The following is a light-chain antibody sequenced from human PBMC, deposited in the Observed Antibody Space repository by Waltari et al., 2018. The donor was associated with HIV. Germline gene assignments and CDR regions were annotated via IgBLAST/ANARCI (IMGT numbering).Light chain of an antibody. V-gene: IGKV3-20*01. CDR3: QQYRTSPRT. CDR1: QSVTRVSQRVSITY. J-gene: IGKJ1*01. CDR2: AAS. Sequence: EIVLTHSPGSLSLSPGERATLSCRASQSVTRVSQRVSITYLAWYQQKPGQSPRLLIYAASSRATGIPDRFSGSGSGTDFTLTISRLEPEDFAVYYCQQYRTSPRTFGQGTKVEIK.